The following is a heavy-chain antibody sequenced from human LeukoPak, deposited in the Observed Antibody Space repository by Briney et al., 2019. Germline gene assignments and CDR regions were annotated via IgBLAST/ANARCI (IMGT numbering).Heavy chain of an antibody. Sequence: GGSLRLSCAASGFTFSSYVMHWVRQAPGKGLEWVAVVSYDGIIKYYADSLKGRFTISRDNSKNTLYLQMNSLRTEDTAMYYCATGVGLATEIDYWGQGTLVTVSS. CDR1: GFTFSSYV. CDR3: ATGVGLATEIDY. V-gene: IGHV3-30*04. D-gene: IGHD6-19*01. J-gene: IGHJ4*02. CDR2: VSYDGIIK.